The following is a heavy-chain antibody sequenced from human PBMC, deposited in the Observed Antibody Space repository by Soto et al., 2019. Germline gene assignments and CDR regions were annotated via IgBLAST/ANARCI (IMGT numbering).Heavy chain of an antibody. CDR2: INHSGST. D-gene: IGHD2-15*01. CDR1: GGSFSGYY. V-gene: IGHV4-34*01. J-gene: IGHJ6*03. Sequence: SETLSLTCAVYGGSFSGYYWSWIRQPPGKGLKWIGEINHSGSTNYNPSLKSRVTISVDTSKNQFSLKLSSVTAADTAVYYCARVPRYCSGGSCYSVSYYYYMDVWGKGTTVTVSS. CDR3: ARVPRYCSGGSCYSVSYYYYMDV.